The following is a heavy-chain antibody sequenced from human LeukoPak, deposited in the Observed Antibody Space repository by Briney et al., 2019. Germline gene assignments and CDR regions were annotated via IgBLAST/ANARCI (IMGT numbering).Heavy chain of an antibody. V-gene: IGHV3-21*01. Sequence: GGSLRLSCAASGYTFSDFSVNWVRQAPGKGLEWVSSISVRSNYRYYSDSVRGRFSISRDDARNSLYLQMNSLRAEDTAVYYCVRLRRDSDRSGFYYYYDYWGQGTLVTVSS. CDR1: GYTFSDFS. J-gene: IGHJ4*02. CDR2: ISVRSNYR. D-gene: IGHD3-22*01. CDR3: VRLRRDSDRSGFYYYYDY.